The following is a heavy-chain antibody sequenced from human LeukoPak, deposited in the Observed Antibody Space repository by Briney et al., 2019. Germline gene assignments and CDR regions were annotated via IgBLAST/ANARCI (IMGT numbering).Heavy chain of an antibody. V-gene: IGHV3-48*01. CDR3: ARDLGYSYGSPYFDY. D-gene: IGHD5-18*01. CDR2: ISSSSSTI. CDR1: GFTFSSYA. J-gene: IGHJ4*02. Sequence: GGSLRLSCAASGFTFSSYAMSWVRQAPGKGLEWVSYISSSSSTIYYADSVKGRFTISRDNAKNSLYLQMNSLRAEDTAVYYCARDLGYSYGSPYFDYWGQGTLVTVSS.